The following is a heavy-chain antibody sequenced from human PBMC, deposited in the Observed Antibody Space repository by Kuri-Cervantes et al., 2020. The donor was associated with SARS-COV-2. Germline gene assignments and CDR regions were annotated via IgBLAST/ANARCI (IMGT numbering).Heavy chain of an antibody. CDR2: IYYSGST. D-gene: IGHD1-26*01. CDR1: GGSFSGYY. J-gene: IGHJ6*03. V-gene: IGHV4-34*01. CDR3: ARDSRSYYQVLLYHYYYSYMDV. Sequence: SETLSLTCAVYGGSFSGYYWSWIRQPPGKGLEWIGSIYYSGSTYYNPSLKSRVTISVDTSKNQFSLKLSSVTAADTAVYYCARDSRSYYQVLLYHYYYSYMDVWGKGTTVTVSS.